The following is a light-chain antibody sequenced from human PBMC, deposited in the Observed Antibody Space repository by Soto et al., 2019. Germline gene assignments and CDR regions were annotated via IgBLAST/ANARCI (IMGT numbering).Light chain of an antibody. CDR1: QTVRNNY. Sequence: EIVLTQSPATLSLSPGERATLSCRASQTVRNNYLAWYQQKPGQAPKLLIHDASSRATGIPARFSGDGSGTDFTLTISRLEPEDFAVYYCQQFSSYPLTFGGGTKVDIK. CDR2: DAS. J-gene: IGKJ4*01. CDR3: QQFSSYPLT. V-gene: IGKV3-20*01.